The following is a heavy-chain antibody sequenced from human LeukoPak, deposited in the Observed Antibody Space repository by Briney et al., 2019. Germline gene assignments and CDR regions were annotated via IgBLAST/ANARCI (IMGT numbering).Heavy chain of an antibody. J-gene: IGHJ4*02. Sequence: GGSLRLSCAASGFTFSDYYMSWIRQAPGKGLEWVSYISSSGSTIYYADSVKGRFTISRDNSKNTLYLQMNSLRAEDTAVYYCARDRITGTSNFDYWGQGTLVTVSS. CDR1: GFTFSDYY. CDR2: ISSSGSTI. V-gene: IGHV3-11*04. CDR3: ARDRITGTSNFDY. D-gene: IGHD1-7*01.